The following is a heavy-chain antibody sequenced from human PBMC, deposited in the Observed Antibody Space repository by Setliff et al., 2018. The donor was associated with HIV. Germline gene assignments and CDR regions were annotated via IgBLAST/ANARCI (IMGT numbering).Heavy chain of an antibody. V-gene: IGHV3-23*01. D-gene: IGHD6-13*01. CDR3: ARDRGRGMAPSGILDYYYMDV. CDR1: GFTFSSYA. CDR2: ISSSGGST. J-gene: IGHJ6*03. Sequence: PGGSLRLSCAASGFTFSSYAMSWVRQAPGKGLDWASAISSSGGSTYYADSVKGRFIISRHNSNNTLYLQMNSLRAEDSAMYYCARDRGRGMAPSGILDYYYMDVWGKGTTVTVSS.